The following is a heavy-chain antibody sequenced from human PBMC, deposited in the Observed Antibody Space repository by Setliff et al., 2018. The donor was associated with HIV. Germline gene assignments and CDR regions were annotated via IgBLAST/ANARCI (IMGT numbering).Heavy chain of an antibody. D-gene: IGHD1-1*01. CDR3: THVNNFRSVYFAS. J-gene: IGHJ4*02. CDR2: IYWDGDT. V-gene: IGHV2-5*02. CDR1: GFSLATDGVS. Sequence: SGPTLVNPTETLTLTCAFSGFSLATDGVSLGWIRQPPGEGPEWLALIYWDGDTRYNPSLKGRLTVTKATSNNHVVLIMSYMDPADTATYYCTHVNNFRSVYFASWGQGTLVTVSS.